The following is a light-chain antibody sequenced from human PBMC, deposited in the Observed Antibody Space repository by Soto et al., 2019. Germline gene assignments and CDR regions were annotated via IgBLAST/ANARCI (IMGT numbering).Light chain of an antibody. Sequence: QALVTQPPSVSGAPGQRVTISCPGSSSNIGAGYEVHWYQQLPGTATKLLIYGNSNRPSGVPDRFSGSKSGTSASLAITGLQAEDEADYYCQSYDSSLSGVVFGGGTKLIVL. V-gene: IGLV1-40*01. J-gene: IGLJ2*01. CDR2: GNS. CDR1: SSNIGAGYE. CDR3: QSYDSSLSGVV.